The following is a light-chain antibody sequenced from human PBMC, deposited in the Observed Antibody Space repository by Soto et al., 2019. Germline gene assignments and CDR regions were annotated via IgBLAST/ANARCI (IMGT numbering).Light chain of an antibody. Sequence: EIVMTQSPAILSLSPGERATLSCRASQSVSSNLAWYQQKPGQTPRLLIYVASTRATGIPARFSGSGSGTEFTLTISSLQSEDFAVYYCQQYNVWPLTFGGGTKVEFK. CDR2: VAS. CDR1: QSVSSN. V-gene: IGKV3-15*01. J-gene: IGKJ4*01. CDR3: QQYNVWPLT.